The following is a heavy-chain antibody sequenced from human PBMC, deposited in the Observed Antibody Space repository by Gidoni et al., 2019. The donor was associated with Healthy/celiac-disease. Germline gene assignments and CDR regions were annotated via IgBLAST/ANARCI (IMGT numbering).Heavy chain of an antibody. J-gene: IGHJ6*02. V-gene: IGHV3-15*01. CDR2: IKRKTDGGTT. CDR1: GFTFSNAW. Sequence: EVQLVESGGGLVKPGGSLRLSCAASGFTFSNAWMSWVRQAPGKGLEWVGRIKRKTDGGTTDYVAPVKGRFTISRDDSKNTLYLQMNSLKTEDTAVYYCTSLYEYYYGMDVWGQGTTVTVSS. CDR3: TSLYEYYYGMDV. D-gene: IGHD2-2*02.